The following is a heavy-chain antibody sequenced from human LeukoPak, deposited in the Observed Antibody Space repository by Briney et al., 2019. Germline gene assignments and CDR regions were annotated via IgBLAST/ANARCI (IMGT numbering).Heavy chain of an antibody. Sequence: GGSLRLSCAASGFTFSSYAMHWVRQAPGKGLEYVSAISSNGGSTYYANSVKGRFTISRDNSKNTLYLQMGSLRAEDMAVYYCARDVVAAGYTGCYYYGMDVWGQGTTVTVSS. CDR2: ISSNGGST. CDR1: GFTFSSYA. J-gene: IGHJ6*02. CDR3: ARDVVAAGYTGCYYYGMDV. D-gene: IGHD6-13*01. V-gene: IGHV3-64*01.